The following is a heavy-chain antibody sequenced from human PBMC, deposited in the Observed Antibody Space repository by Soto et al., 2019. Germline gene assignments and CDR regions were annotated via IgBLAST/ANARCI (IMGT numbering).Heavy chain of an antibody. Sequence: SVKVSCKASGGTFSSYAISWVRQAPGQGLEWMGGIIPIFGTANYAQKFQGRVTITADKSTSTAYMELSSLRSEDTAVYHCARGGVVVSGDWFDPWGQGTLVTVSS. D-gene: IGHD2-15*01. CDR2: IIPIFGTA. V-gene: IGHV1-69*06. CDR1: GGTFSSYA. J-gene: IGHJ5*02. CDR3: ARGGVVVSGDWFDP.